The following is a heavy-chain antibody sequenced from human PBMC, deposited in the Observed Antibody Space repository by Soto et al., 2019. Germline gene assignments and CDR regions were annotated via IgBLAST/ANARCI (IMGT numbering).Heavy chain of an antibody. CDR3: ASTKYDSSAYYYWYLGL. Sequence: SVKVSCKASEDTLRNCANSWERQAPGQGLEWMGVIIPIFGTANYAQKLQGIDTMTADTSANTVYLELSSLRSEDTAVYYCASTKYDSSAYYYWYLGLWGRGTLVTVSS. D-gene: IGHD3-22*01. CDR1: EDTLRNCA. CDR2: IIPIFGTA. V-gene: IGHV1-69*06. J-gene: IGHJ2*01.